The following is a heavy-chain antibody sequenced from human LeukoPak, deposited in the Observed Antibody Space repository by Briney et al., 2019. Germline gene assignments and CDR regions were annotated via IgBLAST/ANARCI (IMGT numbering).Heavy chain of an antibody. CDR2: ISSSGSTI. D-gene: IGHD3-10*01. CDR3: ARKWTTMVRGAYYYYGMDV. V-gene: IGHV3-11*01. J-gene: IGHJ6*02. Sequence: GGSLRLSCAASGFTFSDYYRSWIRQAPGKGLEWVSYISSSGSTIYYADSVKGRFTISRDNAKNSLYLQMNSLSAEDTAVYYCARKWTTMVRGAYYYYGMDVWGQGTTVTVSS. CDR1: GFTFSDYY.